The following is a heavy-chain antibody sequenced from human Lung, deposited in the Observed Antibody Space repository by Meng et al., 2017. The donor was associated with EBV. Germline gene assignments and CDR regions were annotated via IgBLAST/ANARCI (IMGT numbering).Heavy chain of an antibody. Sequence: QGQLVQSGSELKKPVASVKVSCKASGYTFTRYPMNWVRQAPGQGLEWMGWISTNTGNPTYAQGFTGRFVFSVDTSVSMAYLQISSLKAEDTAVYYCGTLKYTSGFYGPAYWGQGALVTVSS. CDR2: ISTNTGNP. J-gene: IGHJ4*02. CDR3: GTLKYTSGFYGPAY. CDR1: GYTFTRYP. V-gene: IGHV7-4-1*04. D-gene: IGHD6-19*01.